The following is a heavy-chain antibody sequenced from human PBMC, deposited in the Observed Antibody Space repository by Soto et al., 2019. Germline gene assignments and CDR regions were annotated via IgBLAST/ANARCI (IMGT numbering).Heavy chain of an antibody. CDR2: MSNDGTKE. J-gene: IGHJ4*02. D-gene: IGHD6-13*01. CDR1: GFTFSTYG. CDR3: AKEYGSTWIDH. Sequence: QVQLVESGGGVVQPGRSLRLSCAASGFTFSTYGMHWVRQAPGKGLEWVAAMSNDGTKEDYVDSVKGRFTISRDNSRNTLFLQLNSLRDEDTAVYYCAKEYGSTWIDHWGQGTLVTVSS. V-gene: IGHV3-30*18.